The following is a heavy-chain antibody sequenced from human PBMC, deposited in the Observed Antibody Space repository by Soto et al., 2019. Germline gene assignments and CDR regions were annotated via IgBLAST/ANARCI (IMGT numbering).Heavy chain of an antibody. Sequence: GGSLRLSCVGTGLNFDDFAMPWVRQAPGKGLEWVAVISYDGSNKYYADSVTGRFTISRDNSKNTLYLQMTSLRTEDTAVYYCAKLDEGGLQYAYYAMDVWGQGTTVTVSS. D-gene: IGHD2-15*01. V-gene: IGHV3-30*18. CDR1: GLNFDDFA. CDR2: ISYDGSNK. CDR3: AKLDEGGLQYAYYAMDV. J-gene: IGHJ6*02.